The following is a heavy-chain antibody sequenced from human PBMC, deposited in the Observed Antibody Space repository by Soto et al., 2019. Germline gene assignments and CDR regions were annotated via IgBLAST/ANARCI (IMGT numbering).Heavy chain of an antibody. Sequence: PGGSLRLSCAASGFTFSSCAMNWVRQAPGKGLEWVSTISGSGESTYYADSVKGRFTISRDNSKSTLYLQMNSLRAEDTAVYYCAKVTGGSSSYWGQGTLVTVSS. D-gene: IGHD6-6*01. CDR3: AKVTGGSSSY. CDR1: GFTFSSCA. V-gene: IGHV3-23*01. J-gene: IGHJ4*02. CDR2: ISGSGEST.